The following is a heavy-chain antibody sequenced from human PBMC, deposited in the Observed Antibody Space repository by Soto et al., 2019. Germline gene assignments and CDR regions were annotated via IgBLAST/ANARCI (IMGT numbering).Heavy chain of an antibody. D-gene: IGHD3-10*01. CDR3: AKARGKNYGIDG. V-gene: IGHV3-23*01. CDR1: GFTFSSYA. CDR2: LSGSGGST. J-gene: IGHJ6*02. Sequence: EVQLLESGGGLVQPGGSLRLSCAASGFTFSSYAMSWVRQAPGKGLEWVSALSGSGGSTYYADSVKGRFTISRDNSKNTLYLQMNSLRGEDTAVYYWAKARGKNYGIDGWGQGTKVTVSS.